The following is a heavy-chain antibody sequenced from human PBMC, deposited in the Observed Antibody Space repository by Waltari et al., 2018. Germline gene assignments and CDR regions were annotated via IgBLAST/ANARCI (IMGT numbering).Heavy chain of an antibody. V-gene: IGHV1-2*02. CDR1: GYTFIGYY. CDR3: ARAIVVVPAALTYYYYGMDV. D-gene: IGHD2-2*01. J-gene: IGHJ6*02. Sequence: QVQLVQSGAEVKKPGASVKVSCKASGYTFIGYYMHWVRQAPGQGLEWMGWINPDSGGTNYAQKFQGRVTITADESTSTAYMELSSLRSEDTAVYYCARAIVVVPAALTYYYYGMDVWGQGTTVTVSS. CDR2: INPDSGGT.